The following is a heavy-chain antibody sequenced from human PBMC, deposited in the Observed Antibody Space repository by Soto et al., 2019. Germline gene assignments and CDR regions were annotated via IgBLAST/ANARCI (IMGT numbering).Heavy chain of an antibody. CDR3: AKRGYYDFWSGYYRPHYFDY. J-gene: IGHJ4*02. CDR1: GFTFSSYA. D-gene: IGHD3-3*01. CDR2: ISGSGGST. V-gene: IGHV3-23*01. Sequence: GGSLRLSCAASGFTFSSYAMSWVRQAPGKGLEWVSAISGSGGSTYYADSVKGRFTISRDNSKNTLYLQMNSLRAEDTAVYYCAKRGYYDFWSGYYRPHYFDYWGQGTLVTAPQ.